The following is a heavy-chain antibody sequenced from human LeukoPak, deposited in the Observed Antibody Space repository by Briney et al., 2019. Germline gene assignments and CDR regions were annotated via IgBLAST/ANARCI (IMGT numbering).Heavy chain of an antibody. D-gene: IGHD5-12*01. J-gene: IGHJ3*02. CDR3: ASSGYERLGAFDI. CDR2: IYYSGST. Sequence: SETLSLTCTVSGGSISSGDYYCSWIRQPPGKGLEWIGYIYYSGSTYYNPSLKSRVTISVDTSKNQFSLKLSSVTAADTAVYYCASSGYERLGAFDIWGQGTMVTVSS. V-gene: IGHV4-30-4*08. CDR1: GGSISSGDYY.